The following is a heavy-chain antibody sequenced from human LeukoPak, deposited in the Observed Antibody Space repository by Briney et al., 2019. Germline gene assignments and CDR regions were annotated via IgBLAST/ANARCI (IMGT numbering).Heavy chain of an antibody. Sequence: GGSLRLSCAASGFTFSSYAMSWVRQAPGKGLEWVSAISGSGGSTYYADSVKGRFTISRDNGKTELYLQMNSLGAEDTAVYYCAVKGGYNDWDAPFDFWGQGTLVTVSS. CDR2: ISGSGGST. CDR1: GFTFSSYA. J-gene: IGHJ4*02. CDR3: AVKGGYNDWDAPFDF. D-gene: IGHD5-12*01. V-gene: IGHV3-23*01.